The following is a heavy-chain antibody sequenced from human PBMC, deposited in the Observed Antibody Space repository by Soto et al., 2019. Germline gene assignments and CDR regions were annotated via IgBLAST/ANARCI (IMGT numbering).Heavy chain of an antibody. CDR3: ARDRIAAAGNVPFDY. J-gene: IGHJ4*02. V-gene: IGHV3-23*01. Sequence: GGSLRLSCAASGFMFSSYVMNWVRQAPGKGLEWVSGITDNGGSTYYADSVKGRFTISRDNSKNTLYLQMNSLRAEDTAVYYCARDRIAAAGNVPFDYWGQGTLVTVSS. CDR2: ITDNGGST. CDR1: GFMFSSYV. D-gene: IGHD6-13*01.